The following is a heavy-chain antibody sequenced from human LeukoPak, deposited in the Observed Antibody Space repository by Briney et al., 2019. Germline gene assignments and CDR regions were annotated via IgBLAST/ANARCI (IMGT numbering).Heavy chain of an antibody. J-gene: IGHJ4*02. CDR1: GGSISSYY. CDR3: ARYYYDSSGYYSFGY. CDR2: IYYSGST. D-gene: IGHD3-22*01. Sequence: PSETLSLTCTVSGGSISSYYWSWIRQPPGKGPEWIGYIYYSGSTNYNPSLKSRVTISVDTSKNQFSLKLSSVTAADTAVYYCARYYYDSSGYYSFGYWGQGTLVTVSS. V-gene: IGHV4-59*01.